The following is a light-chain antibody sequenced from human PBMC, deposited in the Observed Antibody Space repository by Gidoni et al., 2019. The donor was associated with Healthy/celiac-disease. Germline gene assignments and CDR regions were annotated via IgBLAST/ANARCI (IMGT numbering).Light chain of an antibody. J-gene: IGKJ3*01. V-gene: IGKV1-33*01. Sequence: IQMTRSPSSLSASVGERVTITCHARQNISNYLNWSQQKPGKAPKLLIYESTNLETGAPSRFSGSGSGTDFTFTISSLPPDYIATYYCQQYDNLLFTFXPXTKVEIK. CDR1: QNISNY. CDR3: QQYDNLLFT. CDR2: EST.